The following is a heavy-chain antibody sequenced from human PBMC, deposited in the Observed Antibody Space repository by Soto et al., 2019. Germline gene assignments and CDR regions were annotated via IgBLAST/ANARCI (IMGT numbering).Heavy chain of an antibody. V-gene: IGHV3-9*01. CDR2: ISWNSGSI. CDR1: GFTFDDYA. CDR3: AKDIGWERHNWFDP. D-gene: IGHD1-26*01. J-gene: IGHJ5*02. Sequence: EVQLVESGGGLVQPGRSLRLSCAASGFTFDDYAMHWVRQAPGKGLEWVSGISWNSGSIGYADSVKGRFTISRDNAKNALYLLMNSLRAEDTALYYCAKDIGWERHNWFDPWGQGTLVTVSS.